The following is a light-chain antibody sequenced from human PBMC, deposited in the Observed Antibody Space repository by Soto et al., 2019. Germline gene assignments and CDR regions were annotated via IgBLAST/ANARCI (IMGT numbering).Light chain of an antibody. V-gene: IGLV2-23*01. CDR2: KGT. CDR1: SSDVGAYNS. J-gene: IGLJ1*01. CDR3: CSSAPDRTFF. Sequence: QSVLAQPAAVSGSTGQSITISCTLASSDVGAYNSVSWYQQHPHKAPQVIIDKGTQRHSGSSNRFSGYTSGTVAYLTISGLQSDDAADCGCCSSAPDRTFFFGTGTKVTVL.